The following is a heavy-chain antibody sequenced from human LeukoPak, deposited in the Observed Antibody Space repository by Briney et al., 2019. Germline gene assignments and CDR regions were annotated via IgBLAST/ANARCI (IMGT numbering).Heavy chain of an antibody. CDR3: ARVDVWGVSYYYMDV. CDR1: GYTFTGYY. Sequence: ASVKVSCKASGYTFTGYYMHWVRQAPGQGLEWMGWINPNSGGTNYAQKFQGRVTMTRDTSISTAYMELRSLRSDDTAVYYCARVDVWGVSYYYMDVWGKGTTVTVSS. J-gene: IGHJ6*03. D-gene: IGHD3-16*01. V-gene: IGHV1-2*02. CDR2: INPNSGGT.